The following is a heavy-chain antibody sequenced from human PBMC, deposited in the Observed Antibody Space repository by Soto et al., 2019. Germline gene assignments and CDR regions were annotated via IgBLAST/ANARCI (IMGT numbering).Heavy chain of an antibody. Sequence: QVQLVQSGAEVKKPGASVKVSCKASGYTFTSYDINWVRQATGQGLAWMGWMNPNSGNTGYAQKFQVRVTMTRNTSISTDYMELSSLRSEDTAVYYCGGWFNRRFLAGYYYYYYMDVWGKGTTVTVSS. CDR1: GYTFTSYD. J-gene: IGHJ6*03. V-gene: IGHV1-8*01. CDR3: GGWFNRRFLAGYYYYYYMDV. D-gene: IGHD3-3*01. CDR2: MNPNSGNT.